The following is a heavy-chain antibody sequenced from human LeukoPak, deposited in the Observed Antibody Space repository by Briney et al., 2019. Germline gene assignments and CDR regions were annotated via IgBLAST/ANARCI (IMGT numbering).Heavy chain of an antibody. CDR3: ARDSSSDFDY. V-gene: IGHV3-21*01. CDR1: GFTFNSYS. J-gene: IGHJ4*02. Sequence: GGSLRLSCAASGFTFNSYSMNWVRQAPGKGLEWVSSISGSSSYIYYADSVKGRFTISRDHAKNSLYLQMKSLRAEDTAVYYCARDSSSDFDYWGQGTLVTVSS. D-gene: IGHD3-22*01. CDR2: ISGSSSYI.